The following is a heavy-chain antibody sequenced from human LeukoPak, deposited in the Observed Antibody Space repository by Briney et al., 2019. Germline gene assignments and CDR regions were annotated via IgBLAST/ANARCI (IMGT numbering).Heavy chain of an antibody. CDR2: INPNSGGT. Sequence: ASVKVSCKASGYTFTGYYVHWVRQAPGQGLEWMGRINPNSGGTDYAQKFQGGVTMTRDTSISTVHMELTRLKSDDTAVYYCARARNYCSGGSCYYFDYWGQGTLVTVSS. CDR3: ARARNYCSGGSCYYFDY. D-gene: IGHD2-15*01. J-gene: IGHJ4*02. CDR1: GYTFTGYY. V-gene: IGHV1-2*06.